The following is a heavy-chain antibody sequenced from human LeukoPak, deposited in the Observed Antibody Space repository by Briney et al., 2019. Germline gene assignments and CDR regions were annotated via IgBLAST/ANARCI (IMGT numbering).Heavy chain of an antibody. Sequence: GSLRLSCAASGFTFSDYYMNWVRQAPGKGLEWISYIVPSGTIMKYADSVRGRFTIPRDNAKNSLYLQMNSLRAEDTAVYYCARDLAFTMTMWGQGTLVTVSS. CDR1: GFTFSDYY. V-gene: IGHV3-11*01. J-gene: IGHJ1*01. CDR2: IVPSGTIM. CDR3: ARDLAFTMTM. D-gene: IGHD3-22*01.